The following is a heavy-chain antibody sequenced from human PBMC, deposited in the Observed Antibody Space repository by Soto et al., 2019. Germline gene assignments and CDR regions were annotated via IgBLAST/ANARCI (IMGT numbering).Heavy chain of an antibody. V-gene: IGHV2-26*01. CDR2: IFSNDEK. CDR3: PQHYDFSSVYYFDY. J-gene: IGHJ4*02. Sequence: ESGPTLVNPTDTLTLTCTVSGFSLSNARMGVSWIRQPPGKALEWRAHIFSNDEKSYSTSLKSRLTISKDTSKSQVVLTMTNMDPVDTATYYCPQHYDFSSVYYFDYWGQGTLVTVS. CDR1: GFSLSNARMG. D-gene: IGHD3-3*01.